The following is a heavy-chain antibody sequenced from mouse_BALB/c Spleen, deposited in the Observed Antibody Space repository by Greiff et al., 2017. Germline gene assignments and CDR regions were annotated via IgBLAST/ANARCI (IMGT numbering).Heavy chain of an antibody. V-gene: IGHV5-17*02. Sequence: EVQRVESGGGLVQPGGSRKLSCAASGFTFSSFGMHWVRQAPEKGLEWVAYISSGSSTIYYADTVKGRFTISRDNPKNTLFLQMTSLRSEDTAMYYCAREGYYPYAMDYWGQGTSVTVSS. CDR2: ISSGSSTI. CDR3: AREGYYPYAMDY. J-gene: IGHJ4*01. CDR1: GFTFSSFG. D-gene: IGHD2-3*01.